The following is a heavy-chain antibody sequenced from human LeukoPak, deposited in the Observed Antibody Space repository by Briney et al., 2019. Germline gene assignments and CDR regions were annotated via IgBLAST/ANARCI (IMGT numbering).Heavy chain of an antibody. J-gene: IGHJ4*02. CDR3: ARRYDSTPFDY. Sequence: SETLSLTCTVSGGSISSSSYYWGWIRQPPGKGLEWIGSIYYGGSTYYNPSLKSRVTISVDTSKNQFSLKLSSVTAADTAVYYCARRYDSTPFDYWGQGTLVTVSS. CDR1: GGSISSSSYY. V-gene: IGHV4-39*01. CDR2: IYYGGST. D-gene: IGHD3-22*01.